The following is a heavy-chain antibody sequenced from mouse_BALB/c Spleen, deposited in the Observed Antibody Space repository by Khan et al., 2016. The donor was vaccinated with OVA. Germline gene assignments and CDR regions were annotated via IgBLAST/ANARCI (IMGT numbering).Heavy chain of an antibody. CDR2: IWAGGST. V-gene: IGHV2-9*02. CDR3: ARRKDI. CDR1: GFSLTSYC. Sequence: VKLLESGPGLVAPSQCLSISCTVSGFSLTSYCVHWVSQPPGQGLEWLGVIWAGGSTNYYSALLSRLSISKDNSKGQVFLKMNSRQTDDKAMDYCARRKDIWGQGTTLTVSS. J-gene: IGHJ2*01. D-gene: IGHD1-3*01.